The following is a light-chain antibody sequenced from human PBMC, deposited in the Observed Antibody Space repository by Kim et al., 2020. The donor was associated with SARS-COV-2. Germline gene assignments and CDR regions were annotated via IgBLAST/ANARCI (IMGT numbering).Light chain of an antibody. Sequence: ATINCKSSQSVLYSSKNKNNVAWYQRKPGQPPKLLIYWASTREAAVPDRCRGSGSGTDFTLTSSSLQAEGVAVYYCQQYCTTPPTFGRGTKVEIK. V-gene: IGKV4-1*01. CDR1: QSVLYSSKNKNN. CDR3: QQYCTTPPT. J-gene: IGKJ1*01. CDR2: WAS.